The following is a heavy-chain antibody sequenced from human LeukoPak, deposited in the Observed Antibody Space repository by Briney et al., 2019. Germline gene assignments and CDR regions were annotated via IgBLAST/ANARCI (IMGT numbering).Heavy chain of an antibody. J-gene: IGHJ6*02. D-gene: IGHD2-15*01. Sequence: ASVKVSCKASGYTFTSYDINWVRQATGQGLEWMGWMNPNSGNTAFAQKFQGRVTLTRSTSTNTAYMELSGLRIEDTAVYYCARDKDSRLFGMDVWSQGTTVTVSS. CDR1: GYTFTSYD. V-gene: IGHV1-8*01. CDR3: ARDKDSRLFGMDV. CDR2: MNPNSGNT.